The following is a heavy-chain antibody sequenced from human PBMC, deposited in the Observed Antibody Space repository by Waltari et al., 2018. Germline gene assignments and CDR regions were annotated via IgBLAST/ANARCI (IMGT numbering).Heavy chain of an antibody. Sequence: QLQLQESGPGLVQPSETLSLTCTVSGGSISSSSYYWGWIRQPPGKGLEWIGSIYYSGSTYYNPSLKSRVTISVDTSKNQFSLKLSSVTAADTAVYYCAREGRFLEWLGPYRYDYWGQGTLVTVSS. D-gene: IGHD3-3*01. V-gene: IGHV4-39*07. CDR1: GGSISSSSYY. CDR3: AREGRFLEWLGPYRYDY. CDR2: IYYSGST. J-gene: IGHJ4*02.